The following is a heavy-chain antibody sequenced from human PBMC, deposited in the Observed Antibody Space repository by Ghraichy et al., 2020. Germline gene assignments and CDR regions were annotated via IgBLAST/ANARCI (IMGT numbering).Heavy chain of an antibody. D-gene: IGHD1-26*01. CDR2: ISVSTTYT. CDR1: GFTFSDYY. V-gene: IGHV3-11*06. J-gene: IGHJ4*02. Sequence: GSLRLSCAASGFTFSDYYMSWIRQAPGKGLEWVSYISVSTTYTNYADSVQGRFTISRDNAKNSLYLQMNSLRVEDTALYYCARTSPQWVVPGYYFDYWGQGTLVTVSS. CDR3: ARTSPQWVVPGYYFDY.